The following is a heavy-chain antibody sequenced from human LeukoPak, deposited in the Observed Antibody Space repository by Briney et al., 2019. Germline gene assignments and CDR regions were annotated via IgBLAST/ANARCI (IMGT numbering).Heavy chain of an antibody. CDR3: ARDRALSGSYYGREIDY. CDR1: GFTFSSYW. J-gene: IGHJ4*02. D-gene: IGHD1-26*01. V-gene: IGHV3-74*01. CDR2: INTDGSST. Sequence: GGSLRLSCAASGFTFSSYWMHWVRQAPGKGLVWVSRINTDGSSTSYADSVKGRFTISRDNAKNTLYLQMNSLRAEDTAVYYCARDRALSGSYYGREIDYWGQGTLVTVSS.